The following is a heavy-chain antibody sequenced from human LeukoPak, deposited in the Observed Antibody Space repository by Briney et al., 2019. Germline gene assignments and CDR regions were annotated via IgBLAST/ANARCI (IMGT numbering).Heavy chain of an antibody. J-gene: IGHJ4*02. D-gene: IGHD5-24*01. CDR2: IKQDGSEK. CDR3: ARDSAYNAFDY. V-gene: IGHV3-7*05. Sequence: GGSLRLSCAASRFTFSRSWMTWVRQAPGKGLEWVANIKQDGSEKNYVDSVKGRFTTSRDNAKNSLYLQMNSLRAEDTAMYYCARDSAYNAFDYWGQGTLVTVSS. CDR1: RFTFSRSW.